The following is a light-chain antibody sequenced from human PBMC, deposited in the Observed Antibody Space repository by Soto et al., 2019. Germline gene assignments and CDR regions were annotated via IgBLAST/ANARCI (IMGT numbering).Light chain of an antibody. Sequence: DIQMTQAPSSLSASIGDRVTITCRASQSISSFLNWYQQKPGKAPRLLIYAASSVQSWVPSRFIGSGSWTDFSVTVRSVQRDDFATYYFQQTYSPTFAFGHGTPVD. CDR3: QQTYSPTFA. CDR2: AAS. CDR1: QSISSF. J-gene: IGKJ3*01. V-gene: IGKV1-39*01.